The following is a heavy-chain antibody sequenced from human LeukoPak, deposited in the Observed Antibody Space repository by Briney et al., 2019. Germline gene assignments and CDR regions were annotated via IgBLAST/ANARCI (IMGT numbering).Heavy chain of an antibody. CDR1: GFTFSSYA. CDR3: ASTYDYFDSSAYLDY. D-gene: IGHD3-22*01. V-gene: IGHV3-23*01. CDR2: ISGSGGST. J-gene: IGHJ4*02. Sequence: GGSLRLSCAASGFTFSSYAMSWVRQAPGKGLEWVSAISGSGGSTYYADSVKGRFTISRDNPKNTLYLQMNSLRAEDTAVYYCASTYDYFDSSAYLDYWGQGTLVTVSS.